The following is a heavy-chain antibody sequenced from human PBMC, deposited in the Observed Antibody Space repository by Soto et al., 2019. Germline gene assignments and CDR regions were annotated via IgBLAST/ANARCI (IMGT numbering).Heavy chain of an antibody. CDR3: ARLYSGYAWAY. D-gene: IGHD5-12*01. Sequence: PGGSLRLSCAASGFTFSSYAMHWVRQAPGKGLEWVAVISYDGSNKYYADSVKGRFTISRDNSKNTLYLQMNSLRAEDTAVYYCARLYSGYAWAYWGQGTLVTVSS. CDR2: ISYDGSNK. CDR1: GFTFSSYA. J-gene: IGHJ4*02. V-gene: IGHV3-30-3*01.